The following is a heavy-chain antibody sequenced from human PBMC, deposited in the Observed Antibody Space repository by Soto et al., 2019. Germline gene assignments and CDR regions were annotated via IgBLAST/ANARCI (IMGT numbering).Heavy chain of an antibody. Sequence: QLQLQESGPGLVKPSETLSLSCTVSGGSISSSSYYWGWIRQPPGKGLEWIGSIYYSGSTYYNPSLKSRVTISVDTSKSQFSLKLYSVTAADPAVYYCARLDWESGAFDIWGQGTMVTVSS. J-gene: IGHJ3*02. CDR2: IYYSGST. CDR3: ARLDWESGAFDI. CDR1: GGSISSSSYY. V-gene: IGHV4-39*01. D-gene: IGHD1-26*01.